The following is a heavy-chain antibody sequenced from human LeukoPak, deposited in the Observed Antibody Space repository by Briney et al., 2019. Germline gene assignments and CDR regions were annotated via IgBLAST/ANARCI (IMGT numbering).Heavy chain of an antibody. CDR3: ARDGIAVAENWFDP. D-gene: IGHD6-19*01. J-gene: IGHJ5*02. V-gene: IGHV4-39*07. CDR1: GGSISSSSYY. Sequence: SETLSLTCTVSGGSISSSSYYWGWIRQPPGKGLEWIGSIYYSGSTYYNPSLKSRVTISVDTSKNQFSLKLSSVTAADTAVYYCARDGIAVAENWFDPWGQGTLVTVSS. CDR2: IYYSGST.